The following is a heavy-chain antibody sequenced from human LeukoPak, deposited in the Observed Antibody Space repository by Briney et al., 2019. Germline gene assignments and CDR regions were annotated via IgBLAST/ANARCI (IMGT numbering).Heavy chain of an antibody. J-gene: IGHJ4*02. CDR3: AKDAPYSSGWPYFDY. D-gene: IGHD6-19*01. CDR2: ISGSCGST. V-gene: IGHV3-23*01. CDR1: GFTFSSYA. Sequence: GGSLRLSCAAFGFTFSSYAMSWVRQAPGKGLEWVSAISGSCGSTYYADSVKGRFTISRDNSKTTLYLQMNSLRAEDTAVYYCAKDAPYSSGWPYFDYWGQGTLVTVSS.